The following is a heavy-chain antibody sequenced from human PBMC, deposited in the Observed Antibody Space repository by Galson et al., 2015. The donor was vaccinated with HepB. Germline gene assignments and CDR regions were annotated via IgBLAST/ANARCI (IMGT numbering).Heavy chain of an antibody. D-gene: IGHD2-15*01. CDR1: GFTFDDYG. Sequence: SLRLSCAASGFTFDDYGMSWVRQAPGKGLEWVSGINWNGGSTGYADSVKGRFTISRDNAKNSLYLQMNSLRAEDTALYYCARGYCSGGSCNEGAFDYWGQGTLVTVSS. CDR3: ARGYCSGGSCNEGAFDY. J-gene: IGHJ4*02. V-gene: IGHV3-20*04. CDR2: INWNGGST.